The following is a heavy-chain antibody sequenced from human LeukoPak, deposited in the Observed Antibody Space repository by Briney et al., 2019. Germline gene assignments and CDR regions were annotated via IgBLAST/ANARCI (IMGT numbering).Heavy chain of an antibody. CDR3: ARGGPYYDSSGHPGMDV. J-gene: IGHJ6*02. D-gene: IGHD3-22*01. V-gene: IGHV3-66*01. CDR2: IYSGGST. CDR1: GFTVSSNY. Sequence: PGASLRLSCAASGFTVSSNYMSWVRQAPGKGLEWVSVIYSGGSTYYADSVKGRFTISRDNSKNTLYLQMNSLRAEDTAVYYCARGGPYYDSSGHPGMDVWGQGTTVTVSS.